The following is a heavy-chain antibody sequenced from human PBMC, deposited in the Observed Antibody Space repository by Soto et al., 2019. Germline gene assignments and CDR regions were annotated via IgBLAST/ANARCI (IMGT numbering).Heavy chain of an antibody. J-gene: IGHJ3*02. D-gene: IGHD6-19*01. Sequence: QVQLVQSGAEVKKPGATVKVSCKASGYTFTNYYMHWVPQARAQGPEWMGIINPNGGSKTYAQKVQGGFTLTRSTSTSTVNMELSSRRSEDTAVYSCATEMWLVRRNYPCDIWGQGTMVTVAS. CDR2: INPNGGSK. CDR3: ATEMWLVRRNYPCDI. V-gene: IGHV1-46*03. CDR1: GYTFTNYY.